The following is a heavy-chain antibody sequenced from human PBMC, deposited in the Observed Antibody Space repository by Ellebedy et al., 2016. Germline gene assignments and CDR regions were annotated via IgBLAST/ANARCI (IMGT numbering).Heavy chain of an antibody. J-gene: IGHJ4*02. V-gene: IGHV1-69*13. D-gene: IGHD6-19*01. CDR3: ARADSSGLGYFDS. CDR2: IIPIFGTA. CDR1: GGTFSNYA. Sequence: SVKVSXXASGGTFSNYAISWVRQAPGQGLEWMGGIIPIFGTANYAQKFQGRVTITADESTSTAYMELSSLRSEDTAMYYCARADSSGLGYFDSWGQGTLVTVSS.